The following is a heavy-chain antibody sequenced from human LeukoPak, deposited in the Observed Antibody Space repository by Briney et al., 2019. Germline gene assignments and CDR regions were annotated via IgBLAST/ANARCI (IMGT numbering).Heavy chain of an antibody. V-gene: IGHV4-59*01. CDR1: GGSISSYY. J-gene: IGHJ4*02. D-gene: IGHD6-13*01. CDR2: IYYSGST. Sequence: TSETLSLTCTVSGGSISSYYWSWIRQPPGKGLEWIGYIYYSGSTNYNPSLQSRVTISVDTSKNQFSLKLSSVTAADTAVYYCAGSSWYGVSVCWGQGTLVTVSS. CDR3: AGSSWYGVSVC.